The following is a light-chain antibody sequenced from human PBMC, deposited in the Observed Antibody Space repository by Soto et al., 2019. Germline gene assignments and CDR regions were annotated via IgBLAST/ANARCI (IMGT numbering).Light chain of an antibody. J-gene: IGKJ1*01. Sequence: DIQMTQSPSYLSASVGDRVSVTCRASQSISTFLNWYQQRPGEAPKLLIYAASSLQSGVPSRFSGSGSGADFTLAIGSLQPEDFASYYCQRCYTSPRTFGQGTKVEVK. V-gene: IGKV1-39*01. CDR1: QSISTF. CDR2: AAS. CDR3: QRCYTSPRT.